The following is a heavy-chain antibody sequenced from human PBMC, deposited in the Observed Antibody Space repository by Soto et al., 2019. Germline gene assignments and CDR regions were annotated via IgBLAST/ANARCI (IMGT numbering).Heavy chain of an antibody. CDR3: ARAHPFWSGYSGGYGMDV. J-gene: IGHJ6*02. CDR1: GYTFTGYY. CDR2: INANSGGT. D-gene: IGHD3-3*01. Sequence: QVQLVQSGAEVKKPGASVKVSCKASGYTFTGYYMHWVRQAPGQGLEWMGWINANSGGTNYEQKFQGWVTMTRDTSIRTDYMELSRLRSDDTAVYYCARAHPFWSGYSGGYGMDVWGQGTTVTDSS. V-gene: IGHV1-2*04.